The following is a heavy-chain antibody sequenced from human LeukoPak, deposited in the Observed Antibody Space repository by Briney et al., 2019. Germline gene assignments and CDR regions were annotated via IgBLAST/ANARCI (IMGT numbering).Heavy chain of an antibody. CDR1: GFTFSSYS. D-gene: IGHD2-2*01. J-gene: IGHJ4*02. CDR2: ISGSGGST. V-gene: IGHV3-23*01. Sequence: GGSLRLSCAASGFTFSSYSMSWVRQAPGKGLEWVSAISGSGGSTYYADSVKGRFTISRDNSKNPLYLQMNSLRAEDTAVYYCAKDHGVRYCSSTSCSSIDYWGQGTLVTVSS. CDR3: AKDHGVRYCSSTSCSSIDY.